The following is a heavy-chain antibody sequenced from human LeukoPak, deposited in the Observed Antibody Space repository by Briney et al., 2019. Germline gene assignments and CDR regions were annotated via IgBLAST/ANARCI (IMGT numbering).Heavy chain of an antibody. J-gene: IGHJ5*02. CDR2: IKEDGSEK. V-gene: IGHV3-7*01. CDR1: GFSFSRYW. Sequence: GGSLRLSCPASGFSFSRYWMSWVRQAPGKGLEWVANIKEDGSEKYYVDSVKGRFTISRDNAKSSLYLQMNSLRAEDTAVYYCTRATASNWFDPWGQGTLVTVSP. CDR3: TRATASNWFDP.